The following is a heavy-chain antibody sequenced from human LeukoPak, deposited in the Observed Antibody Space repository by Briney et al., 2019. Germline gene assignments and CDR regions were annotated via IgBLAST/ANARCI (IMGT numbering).Heavy chain of an antibody. V-gene: IGHV1-24*01. CDR2: FDPEDGET. Sequence: GASVKVSCKVSGYTLTELSMHWVRQASGKGLEWMGGFDPEDGETIYAQKFQGRVTMTEDTSTDTAYMELSSLRSEDTAVYYCATGPSSWGYYYYMDVWGKGTTVTVSS. CDR3: ATGPSSWGYYYYMDV. D-gene: IGHD2-2*01. CDR1: GYTLTELS. J-gene: IGHJ6*03.